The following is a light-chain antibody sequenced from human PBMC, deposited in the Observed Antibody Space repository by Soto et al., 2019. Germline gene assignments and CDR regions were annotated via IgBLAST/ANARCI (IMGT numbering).Light chain of an antibody. CDR2: GAS. Sequence: EIVMTQSPATLSVSPGERATLSCRARQSVTSNVAWYQQKPGQAPRLLIYGASTTATGIPARFSGSGSGTEFTPTISSLQSEDFAVYSCQQYNNWWTLGKGAKVDIK. CDR1: QSVTSN. V-gene: IGKV3-15*01. J-gene: IGKJ1*01. CDR3: QQYNNWWT.